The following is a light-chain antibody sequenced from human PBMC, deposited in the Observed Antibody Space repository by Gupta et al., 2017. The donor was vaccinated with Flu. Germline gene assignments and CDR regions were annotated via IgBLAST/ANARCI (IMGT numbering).Light chain of an antibody. CDR1: EPVTSY. CDR2: ASS. Sequence: PSSLSASVGDRVTLTCRTSEPVTSYLSWYQQKPGKAPKLLIYASSTLRSGVTSRFSGRGSGTEVTLTISSFQPEDSATYYCLQSYITPRTFGPGTRVEIK. J-gene: IGKJ4*01. CDR3: LQSYITPRT. V-gene: IGKV1-39*01.